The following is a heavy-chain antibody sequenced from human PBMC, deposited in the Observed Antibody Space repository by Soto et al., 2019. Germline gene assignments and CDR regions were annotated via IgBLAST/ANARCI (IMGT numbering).Heavy chain of an antibody. CDR3: ARDAFDI. CDR1: GFTFSSYA. J-gene: IGHJ3*02. Sequence: QVQLVESGGGVVQPGRSLRLSCAASGFTFSSYARHWVRQAPGKGLEWVAVISYDGSNKYYADSVKGRFTISRDNSKNTLYLQMNSLRAEDTAVYYCARDAFDIWGQGTMVTVSS. V-gene: IGHV3-30-3*01. CDR2: ISYDGSNK.